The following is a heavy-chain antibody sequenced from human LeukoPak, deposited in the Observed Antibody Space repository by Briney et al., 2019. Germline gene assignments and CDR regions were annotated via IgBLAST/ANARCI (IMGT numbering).Heavy chain of an antibody. Sequence: PGGSLRLSCAASGFTVSTNYMSWVRQAPGKGLEWVSVIYSGGSTYYADSVKGRFTISRDNAKNSLYLQMNSLRDEDTAVYYCARAHYYFDFWGQGTLVTVSS. CDR2: IYSGGST. V-gene: IGHV3-53*01. CDR1: GFTVSTNY. CDR3: ARAHYYFDF. J-gene: IGHJ4*02.